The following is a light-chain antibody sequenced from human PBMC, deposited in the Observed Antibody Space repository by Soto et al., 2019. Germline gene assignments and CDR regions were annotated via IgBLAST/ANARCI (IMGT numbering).Light chain of an antibody. V-gene: IGKV1-33*01. CDR1: QDIRNY. J-gene: IGKJ5*01. CDR3: RQCHAPPPIT. Sequence: DIQMTQSPSSLSASVGDRVTITCQASQDIRNYLNWYQQKPGKAPKLLIYDASTLATGVPSRFSGSGSGTHFTFTISGLQPEDIATYYCRQCHAPPPITFGQGTRVDIK. CDR2: DAS.